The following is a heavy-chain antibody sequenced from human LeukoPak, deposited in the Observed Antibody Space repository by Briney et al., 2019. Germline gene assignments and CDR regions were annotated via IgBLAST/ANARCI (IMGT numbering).Heavy chain of an antibody. CDR2: INHSGST. V-gene: IGHV4-39*07. CDR3: ARIGTFELDY. CDR1: GGSISSSSYY. J-gene: IGHJ4*02. Sequence: TASETLSLTCTVSGGSISSSSYYWGWIRQPPGKGLEWIGEINHSGSTNYNPSLKSRVTISVDTSKNQFSLKLSSVTAADTAVYYCARIGTFELDYWGQGTLVTVSS.